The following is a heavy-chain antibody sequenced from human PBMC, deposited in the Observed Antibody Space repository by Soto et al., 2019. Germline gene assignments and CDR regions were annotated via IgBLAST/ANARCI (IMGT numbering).Heavy chain of an antibody. V-gene: IGHV2-5*02. Sequence: QITLKESGPTLVKPTQTLTLTCTFSGFSLSTSGVGVGWIRQPPGKALEWLALIYWDDDKRYSPSLKSRLTITEDTSKNQVVRTMTNMDPVDTATYYCAHRQRTVYFDYWGQGTLVTASS. J-gene: IGHJ4*02. CDR2: IYWDDDK. D-gene: IGHD4-17*01. CDR3: AHRQRTVYFDY. CDR1: GFSLSTSGVG.